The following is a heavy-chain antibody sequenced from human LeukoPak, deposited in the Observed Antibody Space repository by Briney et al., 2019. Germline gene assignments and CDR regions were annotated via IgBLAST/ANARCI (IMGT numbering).Heavy chain of an antibody. CDR1: GGSFSGYY. Sequence: SETLSLTCAVYGGSFSGYYWSWIRQPPGKGLEWIGEINHSRDTNYNPSLKSRVTISVDTSKNQFSLKVSSVTAADTAVYYCARARRDSGYYNVDYWGQGALVTVSS. V-gene: IGHV4-34*01. CDR2: INHSRDT. J-gene: IGHJ4*02. D-gene: IGHD3-3*01. CDR3: ARARRDSGYYNVDY.